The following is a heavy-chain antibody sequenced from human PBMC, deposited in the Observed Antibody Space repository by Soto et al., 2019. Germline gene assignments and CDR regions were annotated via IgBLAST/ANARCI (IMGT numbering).Heavy chain of an antibody. Sequence: GGSLRLSCAASGFTFSSYAMSWVRQAPGKGLEWVSAISGSGGSTYYADSVKGRFTISRDNSKNTLYLQMNSLRAEDTAVYHCAKDHYDSSGYYYEGIFDYWGQGTLVTVSS. CDR3: AKDHYDSSGYYYEGIFDY. J-gene: IGHJ4*02. D-gene: IGHD3-22*01. V-gene: IGHV3-23*01. CDR1: GFTFSSYA. CDR2: ISGSGGST.